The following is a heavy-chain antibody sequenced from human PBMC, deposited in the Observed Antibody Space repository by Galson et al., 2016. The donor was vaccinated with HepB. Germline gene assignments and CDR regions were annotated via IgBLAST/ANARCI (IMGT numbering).Heavy chain of an antibody. CDR2: IYYSGRT. CDR1: GGSFSSYY. Sequence: SETLSLTCSVSGGSFSSYYLSWIRQPPGKGPEWIGYIYYSGRTNYNPSLKSRVTISVDTSRNQFSLKLSSVTAADTAVYFCAGGYSSGWYYFDSWGQGTLVTVSS. V-gene: IGHV4-59*01. CDR3: AGGYSSGWYYFDS. J-gene: IGHJ4*02. D-gene: IGHD6-19*01.